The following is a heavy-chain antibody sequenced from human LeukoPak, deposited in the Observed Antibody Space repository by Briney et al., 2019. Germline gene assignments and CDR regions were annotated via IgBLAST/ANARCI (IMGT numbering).Heavy chain of an antibody. J-gene: IGHJ4*02. V-gene: IGHV3-30-3*01. CDR1: GFTFSSYA. D-gene: IGHD1-26*01. CDR3: ARERELLRFDY. CDR2: ISYDGSNK. Sequence: QSGGSLRLSCAASGFTFSSYAMHWVRQATGKGLEWVAVISYDGSNKYYADSVKGRFTISRDNSKNTLYLQMNSLRAEDTAVYYCARERELLRFDYWGQGTLFTVSS.